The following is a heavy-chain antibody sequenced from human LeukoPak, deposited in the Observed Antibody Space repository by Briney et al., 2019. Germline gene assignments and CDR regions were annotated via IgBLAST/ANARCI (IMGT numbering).Heavy chain of an antibody. Sequence: ASVNVSCKASGYTFTSYYMHWVRQAPGQGLEWMGIINPSSGSTSYAQKFQGRVTMTRDTSTSTVYMELSSLRSEDTAVYYCARWFSIGGGDYYGMDVWGQGTTVTVSS. CDR3: ARWFSIGGGDYYGMDV. CDR2: INPSSGST. J-gene: IGHJ6*02. V-gene: IGHV1-46*01. D-gene: IGHD2-21*01. CDR1: GYTFTSYY.